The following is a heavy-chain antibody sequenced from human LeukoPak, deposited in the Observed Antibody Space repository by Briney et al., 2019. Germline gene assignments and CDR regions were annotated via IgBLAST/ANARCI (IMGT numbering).Heavy chain of an antibody. CDR3: ARHPYSYYYSMDV. CDR2: IYYNGNT. V-gene: IGHV4-59*08. CDR1: CGAISSYY. J-gene: IGHJ6*03. Sequence: SETLSLTFTGSCGAISSYYWSLIRQPPGKGLEVIGYIYYNGNTIYNPSLKSRVTISVDTSNNQFSLKLISLTAAATAVYYCARHPYSYYYSMDVWGKGTTVTVSS.